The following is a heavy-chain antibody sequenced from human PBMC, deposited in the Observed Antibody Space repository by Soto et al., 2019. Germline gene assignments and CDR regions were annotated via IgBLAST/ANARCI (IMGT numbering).Heavy chain of an antibody. D-gene: IGHD3-22*01. CDR2: ISAYNGNT. V-gene: IGHV1-18*01. J-gene: IGHJ4*02. CDR3: ARDLYYYDSSGYYYFDY. CDR1: GYTFSSSG. Sequence: VASVKVSCKASGYTFSSSGISWVRQAPGQGLEWMGWISAYNGNTNYAQKLQGRVTMTTDTSTSTAYMELRSLRSDDTAVYYCARDLYYYDSSGYYYFDYWGQGTLVTVSS.